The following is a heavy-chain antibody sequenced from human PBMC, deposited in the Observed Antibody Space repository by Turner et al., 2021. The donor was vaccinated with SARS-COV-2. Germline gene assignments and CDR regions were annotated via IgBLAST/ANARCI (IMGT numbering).Heavy chain of an antibody. CDR1: GYPLTDLS. Sequence: QVQLVQSGAEVKKPGASVKVSCQVSGYPLTDLSMHGVRQAPGKGLEWMGGFDPEDGETIYEQKFQGRVTMTEDTSTDTAYMELSSLRSEDTAVYYCATCRDGYNWGAFHIWGQGTMVPVSS. D-gene: IGHD5-12*01. CDR2: FDPEDGET. J-gene: IGHJ3*02. V-gene: IGHV1-24*01. CDR3: ATCRDGYNWGAFHI.